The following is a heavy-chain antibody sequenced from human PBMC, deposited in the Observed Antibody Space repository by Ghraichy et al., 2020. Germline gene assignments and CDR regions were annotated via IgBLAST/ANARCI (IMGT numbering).Heavy chain of an antibody. J-gene: IGHJ3*02. CDR3: TSPLPPGDWEHNEAFDI. V-gene: IGHV3-73*01. CDR2: IRSKANSYAT. CDR1: GFTFSGSA. D-gene: IGHD2-21*02. Sequence: GGSLRLSCAASGFTFSGSAMHWVRQASGKGLEWVGRIRSKANSYATAYAASVKGRFTISRDDSKNTAYLQMNSLKTEDTAVYYCTSPLPPGDWEHNEAFDIWGQGTMVTVSS.